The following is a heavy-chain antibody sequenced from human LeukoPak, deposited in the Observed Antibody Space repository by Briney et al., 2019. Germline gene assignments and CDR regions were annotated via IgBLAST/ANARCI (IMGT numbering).Heavy chain of an antibody. J-gene: IGHJ4*02. CDR1: GGSISSGGYY. CDR2: IYYSGRT. V-gene: IGHV4-31*03. CDR3: ARSRDYSFDY. D-gene: IGHD2-21*02. Sequence: SETLSLTCTVSGGSISSGGYYWSWIRQPPGKGLGWIGYIYYSGRTYYNPSLRSRITVSTDTSKSQFSLKVNSVTAADTAVYYCARSRDYSFDYWGQGTLVTVSS.